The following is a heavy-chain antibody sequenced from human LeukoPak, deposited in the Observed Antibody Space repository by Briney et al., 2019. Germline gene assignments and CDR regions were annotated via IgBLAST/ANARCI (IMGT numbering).Heavy chain of an antibody. CDR1: GFTFSSYS. Sequence: PGGSLRLSCAASGFTFSSYSMNWVRQAPGKGLEWVSYISSSSSTIYYADSVKGRFTTSRDNAKNSLYLQMNGLRAEDTAVYYCARAGYRYDYVWGSYPLGDFDYWGQGTLVTVSS. CDR2: ISSSSSTI. CDR3: ARAGYRYDYVWGSYPLGDFDY. V-gene: IGHV3-48*01. J-gene: IGHJ4*02. D-gene: IGHD3-16*02.